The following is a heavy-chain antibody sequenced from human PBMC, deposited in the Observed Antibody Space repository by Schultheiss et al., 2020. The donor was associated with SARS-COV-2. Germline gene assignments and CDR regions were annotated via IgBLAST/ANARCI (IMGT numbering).Heavy chain of an antibody. D-gene: IGHD2-15*01. V-gene: IGHV3-66*01. Sequence: GGSLRLSCAASGFTFSSYAMSWVRQAPGKGLEWVSVIYSGGSTYYADSVKGRFTISRDNAKNSLYLQMNSLRDEDTAVYYCAREYCSGGSCYSGDTAAFDSRGQGSLGTGSS. CDR2: IYSGGST. J-gene: IGHJ4*02. CDR3: AREYCSGGSCYSGDTAAFDS. CDR1: GFTFSSYA.